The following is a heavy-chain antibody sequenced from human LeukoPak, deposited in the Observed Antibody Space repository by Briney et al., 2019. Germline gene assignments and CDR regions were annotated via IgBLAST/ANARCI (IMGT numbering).Heavy chain of an antibody. CDR3: AKDKGNSSSWYYFDY. V-gene: IGHV3-43*01. D-gene: IGHD6-13*01. Sequence: GGSLRLSCAASGFTFDDYTMHWVRQAPGKGLEWVSLISWDGGSTYYADSVEGRFTIFRDNSKNSLYLQMNSLRTEDTALYYCAKDKGNSSSWYYFDYWGQGTLVTVSS. CDR2: ISWDGGST. J-gene: IGHJ4*02. CDR1: GFTFDDYT.